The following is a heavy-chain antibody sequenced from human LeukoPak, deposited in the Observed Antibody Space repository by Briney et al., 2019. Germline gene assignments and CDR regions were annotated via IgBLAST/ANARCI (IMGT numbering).Heavy chain of an antibody. CDR1: GFIFGNYW. J-gene: IGHJ4*02. CDR3: AKSSEYYDFWTSYLADY. D-gene: IGHD3-3*01. CDR2: IKQDGSEK. V-gene: IGHV3-7*01. Sequence: GGSLRLSCAASGFIFGNYWMTWVRQAPGKGLEWVANIKQDGSEKYYVDSVKGRFTISRDDAKSSLYLQMNSLRAEDTAIYYCAKSSEYYDFWTSYLADYWGQGTLVTASS.